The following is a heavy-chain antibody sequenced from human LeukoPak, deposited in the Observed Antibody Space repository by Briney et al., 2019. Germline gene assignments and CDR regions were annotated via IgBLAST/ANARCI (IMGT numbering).Heavy chain of an antibody. CDR2: IWYDGIYK. CDR3: AKVVQYTASTGTGLDY. J-gene: IGHJ4*02. V-gene: IGHV3-33*06. D-gene: IGHD6-13*01. CDR1: GFTFSNYG. Sequence: AGGSLRLSCAASGFTFSNYGMHWVRQAPGKGLDWVAVIWYDGIYKYYADSVKGRFTISRDNSKNTLYLQMNSLRTEDTALYYCAKVVQYTASTGTGLDYWGQGTLVTVSS.